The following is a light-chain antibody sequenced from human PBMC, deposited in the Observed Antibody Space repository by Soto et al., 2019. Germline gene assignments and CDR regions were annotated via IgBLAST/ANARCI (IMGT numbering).Light chain of an antibody. V-gene: IGLV3-21*02. CDR1: NIGSKS. Sequence: SYELTQPPSVSVAPGQTARITCGGNNIGSKSVHWYQQKPGQAPVLVVYDDSDRPSGIPERFSGSNSGNTATLTISRVEAGDAADYYCQVWASSSDHPYVFGTGTKVTVL. CDR2: DDS. CDR3: QVWASSSDHPYV. J-gene: IGLJ1*01.